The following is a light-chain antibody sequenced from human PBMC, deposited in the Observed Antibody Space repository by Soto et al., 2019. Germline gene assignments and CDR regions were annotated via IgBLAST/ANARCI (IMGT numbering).Light chain of an antibody. J-gene: IGKJ2*01. CDR1: QSISNY. V-gene: IGKV1-39*01. CDR2: AAS. CDR3: QQSYSTSYT. Sequence: DIQMTQSPSSLSASVGDRVTITCRARQSISNYLYWYQQKAGKATRLLIYAASSLQSGVSSRFSGSGSGTDFTLTISSLQHEDFATYNCQQSYSTSYTFGQGTKLEIK.